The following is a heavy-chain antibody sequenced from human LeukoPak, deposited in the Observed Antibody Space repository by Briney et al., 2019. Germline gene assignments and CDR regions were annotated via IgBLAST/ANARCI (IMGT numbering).Heavy chain of an antibody. CDR1: GGSISSYY. V-gene: IGHV4-59*08. CDR3: ARHSSGARGWFAP. CDR2: IYYSGST. J-gene: IGHJ5*02. D-gene: IGHD6-25*01. Sequence: SGTLSLTCTVSGGSISSYYWSWIRQPPGKGLEWIGYIYYSGSTKYNPSLKSRVTISVDTSKNQFSLKLSSVTAADTAVYYCARHSSGARGWFAPGGRETLVPVS.